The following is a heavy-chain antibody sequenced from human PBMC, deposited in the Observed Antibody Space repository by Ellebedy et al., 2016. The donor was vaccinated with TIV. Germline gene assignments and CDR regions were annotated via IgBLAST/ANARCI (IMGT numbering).Heavy chain of an antibody. CDR2: IYSGSST. Sequence: PGGSLRLSCAASGFTVSNNYMNWVRQAPGKGLEWVSVIYSGSSTYYADSVKGRFTISRHNSKNTVYLQMNSLRGEDTAVYYCASAGSADDDAEYFDSWGQGTLVTVSS. J-gene: IGHJ4*02. D-gene: IGHD1-1*01. CDR3: ASAGSADDDAEYFDS. V-gene: IGHV3-53*04. CDR1: GFTVSNNY.